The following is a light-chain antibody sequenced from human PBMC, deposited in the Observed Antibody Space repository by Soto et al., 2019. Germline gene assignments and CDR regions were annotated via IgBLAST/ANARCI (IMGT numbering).Light chain of an antibody. CDR1: SSDVGGYNY. J-gene: IGLJ3*02. CDR3: NSYTSSNTLNWV. CDR2: EVS. Sequence: QSALTQPASVSGSPGQSITISCTGTSSDVGGYNYVSWYQQHPGKAPKLMIYEVSNRPSGVSNRFSGSKSGNTASLTISGLQAEDEADYYCNSYTSSNTLNWVFGGGTKVNVL. V-gene: IGLV2-14*01.